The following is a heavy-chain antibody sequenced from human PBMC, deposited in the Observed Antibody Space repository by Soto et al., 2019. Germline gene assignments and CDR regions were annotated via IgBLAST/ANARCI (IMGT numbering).Heavy chain of an antibody. V-gene: IGHV1-18*01. CDR3: EENLGCGGLWFGELIP. Sequence: QVQLVQSGAEVKKPGASVKVSCKASGYTFTSYGISWVRQAPGQGLEWMGWISAYNGNTNYAQKLQGRVTMTTDTPTSTANRELRSLRSDDTAVYYCEENLGCGGLWFGELIPWGQGTLVTVSS. D-gene: IGHD3-10*01. J-gene: IGHJ4*02. CDR2: ISAYNGNT. CDR1: GYTFTSYG.